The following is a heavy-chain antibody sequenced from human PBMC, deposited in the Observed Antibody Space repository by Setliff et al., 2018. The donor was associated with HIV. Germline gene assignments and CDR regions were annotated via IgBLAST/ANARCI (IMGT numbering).Heavy chain of an antibody. D-gene: IGHD3-10*01. CDR2: INAGNGNT. CDR1: GHTFTNYA. J-gene: IGHJ4*02. CDR3: ARALSYGSGTYSAAGF. V-gene: IGHV1-3*01. Sequence: GASVKVSCNASGHTFTNYAIHWVRQAPGQGLEWMGWINAGNGNTESSKKFQGRVTITRETSATTAYMELSSLTPEDTAIYFCARALSYGSGTYSAAGFWGQGTLVTVSS.